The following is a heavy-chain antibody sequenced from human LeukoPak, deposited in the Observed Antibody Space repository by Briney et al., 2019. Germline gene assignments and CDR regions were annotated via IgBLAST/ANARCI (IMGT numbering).Heavy chain of an antibody. Sequence: PSETLSLTCAVYGGSFSGYYWSWIRQPPGKGLEWIGEINHSGSTNYNPSLKSRVTISVDTSKNQFSLKLSSVTAADTAVYYCARRDITIFGVEIWGQGTMVTVSS. J-gene: IGHJ3*02. CDR1: GGSFSGYY. CDR3: ARRDITIFGVEI. D-gene: IGHD3-3*01. V-gene: IGHV4-34*01. CDR2: INHSGST.